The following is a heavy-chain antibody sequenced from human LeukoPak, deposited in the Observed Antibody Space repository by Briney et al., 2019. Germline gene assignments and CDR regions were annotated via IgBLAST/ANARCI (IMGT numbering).Heavy chain of an antibody. CDR2: VKEDGSEK. D-gene: IGHD2-8*02. J-gene: IGHJ4*02. Sequence: GGSLRLSCAASGFTFSKYWMSWVRQAPGKGLEWVANVKEDGSEKYYVDSVKGRFTISRDNAKNSLYLQMNSLRAEDTAVYYCAVLVGWGQGTLVTVSS. CDR1: GFTFSKYW. V-gene: IGHV3-7*01. CDR3: AVLVG.